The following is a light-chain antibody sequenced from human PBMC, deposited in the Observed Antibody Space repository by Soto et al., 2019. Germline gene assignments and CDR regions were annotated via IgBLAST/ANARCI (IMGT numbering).Light chain of an antibody. Sequence: DIPMTQSPSTLSASVGDRVTITCRASQSISSWLAWYQQKPGKATKLLIYKASSLESGVPSRFSGSGSGTEFTLTISSLQPDDFATYYCQQYNSYSPLTFGGGTKVEIK. CDR1: QSISSW. J-gene: IGKJ4*01. CDR2: KAS. CDR3: QQYNSYSPLT. V-gene: IGKV1-5*03.